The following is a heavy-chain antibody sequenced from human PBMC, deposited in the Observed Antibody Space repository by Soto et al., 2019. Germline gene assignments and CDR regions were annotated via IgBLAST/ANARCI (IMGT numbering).Heavy chain of an antibody. D-gene: IGHD5-12*01. J-gene: IGHJ4*02. CDR3: ARGWLRDPWMY. CDR1: GFIFSSYT. CDR2: ISASSSYI. V-gene: IGHV3-21*01. Sequence: EVPLVESGGGLVKPGGSLRLSCAASGFIFSSYTMNWVRQAPGKGLEWVSSISASSSYIYYADSLKGRFTISRDNAYNSLYLQMTSLRAEDTAVYYCARGWLRDPWMYWGQGTLVTVSS.